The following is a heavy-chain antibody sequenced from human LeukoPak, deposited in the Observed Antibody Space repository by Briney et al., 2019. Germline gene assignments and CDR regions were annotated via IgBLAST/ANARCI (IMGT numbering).Heavy chain of an antibody. CDR1: GFTFSDFA. CDR3: ARTSRGYDILTGYYWGDFDF. V-gene: IGHV3-23*01. Sequence: GGSLRLSCAASGFTFSDFAMSWVRQAPGKGLEWVSTIGGTGGDTYYADSVKGRFTISRDNAKKSLYLQMNSLRAEDTAVYYCARTSRGYDILTGYYWGDFDFWGQGTLVTVSS. J-gene: IGHJ4*02. D-gene: IGHD3-9*01. CDR2: IGGTGGDT.